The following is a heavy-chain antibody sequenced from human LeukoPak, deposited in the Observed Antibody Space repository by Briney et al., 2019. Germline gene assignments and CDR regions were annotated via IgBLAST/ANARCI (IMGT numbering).Heavy chain of an antibody. CDR3: GRDYEVKGFPLGVDC. CDR1: GFTFSSYA. Sequence: GGSLRLSCAASGFTFSSYAMHWVRQAPGKGLEWVAVISYDGSNKYYADSVKGRFTISRDNSKNTLYLQINSLRAEDTAVYYCGRDYEVKGFPLGVDCWGQGTLVTVSS. CDR2: ISYDGSNK. J-gene: IGHJ4*02. V-gene: IGHV3-30*04. D-gene: IGHD3-16*01.